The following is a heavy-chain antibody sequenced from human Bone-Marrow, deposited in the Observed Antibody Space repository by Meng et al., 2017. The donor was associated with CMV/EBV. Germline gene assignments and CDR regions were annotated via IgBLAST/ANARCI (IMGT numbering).Heavy chain of an antibody. CDR2: IKSKTDGGTT. Sequence: GESLKIPCAASGFTFSNAWMSWVRQAPGKGLEWVGRIKSKTDGGTTDYAAPVKGRFTISRDDSKNTLYLQMNSLKTEDTAVYYCRRGYTDAFDIWGQGTVVTFSS. CDR1: GFTFSNAW. V-gene: IGHV3-15*01. D-gene: IGHD2-2*02. CDR3: RRGYTDAFDI. J-gene: IGHJ3*02.